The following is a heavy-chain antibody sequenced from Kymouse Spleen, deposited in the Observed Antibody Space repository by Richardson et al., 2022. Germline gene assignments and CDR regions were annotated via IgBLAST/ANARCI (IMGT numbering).Heavy chain of an antibody. J-gene: IGHJ4*02. CDR3: ARDPLIAAADPYYFDY. Sequence: EVQLVESGGGLVQPGGSLRLSCAASGFTFSSYSMNWVRQAPGKGLEWVSYISSSSSTIYYADSVKGRFTISRDNAKNSLYLQMNSLRDEDTAVYYCARDPLIAAADPYYFDYWGQGTLVTVSS. CDR1: GFTFSSYS. CDR2: ISSSSSTI. D-gene: IGHD6-13*01. V-gene: IGHV3-48*02.